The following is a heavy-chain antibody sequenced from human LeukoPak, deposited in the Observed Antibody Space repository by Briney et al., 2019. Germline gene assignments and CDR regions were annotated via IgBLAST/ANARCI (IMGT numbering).Heavy chain of an antibody. CDR2: IHYSGST. CDR1: GGSFSGYY. D-gene: IGHD2-15*01. J-gene: IGHJ5*02. Sequence: SETLSLTCAVYGGSFSGYYWTWIRQPPGKGLEWIGSIHYSGSTYYNPSLESRVTISVDTSKNQFSLKLSSVTAADTAVYYCARDQSGARLDPWGQGTLVTVSS. V-gene: IGHV4-34*01. CDR3: ARDQSGARLDP.